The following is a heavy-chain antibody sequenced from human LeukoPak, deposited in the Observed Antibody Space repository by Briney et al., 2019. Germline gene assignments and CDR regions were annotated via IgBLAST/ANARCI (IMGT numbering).Heavy chain of an antibody. CDR3: AKAKITLIVVANPNSGALDI. CDR1: GFTFRVYA. D-gene: IGHD3-22*01. V-gene: IGHV3-23*01. CDR2: ISGSGSST. Sequence: GGSLRLSCAASGFTFRVYAMTWVRQVPGKGLEWVSGISGSGSSTYSADSVKGRFTISRDNSNNTLYLQMNSLRAEDTALYYCAKAKITLIVVANPNSGALDIWGQGTMVTVSS. J-gene: IGHJ3*02.